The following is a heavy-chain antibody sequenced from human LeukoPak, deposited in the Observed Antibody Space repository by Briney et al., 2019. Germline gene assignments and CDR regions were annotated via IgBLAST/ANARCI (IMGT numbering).Heavy chain of an antibody. CDR3: ARIRYVRVLWYFDL. J-gene: IGHJ2*01. Sequence: SETLSLTCTVSGGSISSGGYYWSWIRQPPGKGLEWIGYIYYSGSTNYNPSLKSRVTISVDTSKNQFSLKLSSVTAADAAVYYCARIRYVRVLWYFDLWGRGTLVTVSS. D-gene: IGHD3-9*01. CDR1: GGSISSGGYY. CDR2: IYYSGST. V-gene: IGHV4-61*08.